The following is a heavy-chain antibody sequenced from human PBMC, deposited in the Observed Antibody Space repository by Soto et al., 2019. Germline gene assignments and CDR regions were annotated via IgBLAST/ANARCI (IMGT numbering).Heavy chain of an antibody. Sequence: GGSLRLSCAASGFTFSSYALSWVRQTPGRGLEWVSRINSDGSSIHYSDSVKDRFTISKDNSKKTLYLQMDSLRADDTAVYYCAKLDGDYVASGVWGQGTTVTVSS. V-gene: IGHV3-23*01. CDR1: GFTFSSYA. J-gene: IGHJ6*02. D-gene: IGHD4-17*01. CDR2: INSDGSSI. CDR3: AKLDGDYVASGV.